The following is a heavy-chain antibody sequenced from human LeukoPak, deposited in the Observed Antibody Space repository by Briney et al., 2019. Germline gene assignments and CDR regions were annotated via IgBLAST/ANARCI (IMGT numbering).Heavy chain of an antibody. CDR1: GFTLSSYE. CDR3: AKAGRLAAAGYYYYYYMDV. V-gene: IGHV3-30*02. D-gene: IGHD6-13*01. J-gene: IGHJ6*03. CDR2: IRYDGSNK. Sequence: GGSLRLSCTVSGFTLSSYEMTWIRQAPGKGLEWVAFIRYDGSNKYYADSVKGRFTISRDNSKNTLYLQMNSLRAEDTAVYYCAKAGRLAAAGYYYYYYMDVWGKGTTVTISS.